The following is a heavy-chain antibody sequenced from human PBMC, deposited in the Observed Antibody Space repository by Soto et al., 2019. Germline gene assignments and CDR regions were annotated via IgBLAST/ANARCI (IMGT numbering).Heavy chain of an antibody. J-gene: IGHJ5*02. V-gene: IGHV1-2*02. Sequence: ASVKVSCKASGYTFTDHYMHWVRQAPGQGPEWRGWSNPNSGDTNAAQKFQGRVTMTRDTSISTAYMELSRLTSDDTAVYYCARDKFGNSGFFDPWGQGTLVTVSS. D-gene: IGHD3-10*01. CDR1: GYTFTDHY. CDR3: ARDKFGNSGFFDP. CDR2: SNPNSGDT.